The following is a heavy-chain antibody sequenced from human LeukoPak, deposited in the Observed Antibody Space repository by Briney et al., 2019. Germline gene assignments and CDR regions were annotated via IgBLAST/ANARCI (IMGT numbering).Heavy chain of an antibody. Sequence: SETLSLTCTVSGGSISSGGYYWSWIRQHPGKGLEWIGYIYYSGSTYYNPSLKSRVTISVDTSKNQFSLKLSSVTAADTAVYYCARGRYGGNSLEGYYGVDVWGQGTTVTVSS. CDR2: IYYSGST. D-gene: IGHD4-23*01. V-gene: IGHV4-31*03. CDR3: ARGRYGGNSLEGYYGVDV. J-gene: IGHJ6*02. CDR1: GGSISSGGYY.